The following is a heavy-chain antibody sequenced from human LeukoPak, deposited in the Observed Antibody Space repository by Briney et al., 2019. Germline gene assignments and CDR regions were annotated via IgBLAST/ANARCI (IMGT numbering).Heavy chain of an antibody. CDR2: ISYDGNTK. V-gene: IGHV3-30*18. CDR3: AKKGMSYYDTSGYDY. CDR1: GFTFSSYG. Sequence: PGGSLRLSCAASGFTFSSYGTHWVRQAPGKGLEWVAVISYDGNTKYYADSVKGRFTISRDTSKNTLYLQMNSLRVEDTAVYYCAKKGMSYYDTSGYDYWGQGTLVTVSS. J-gene: IGHJ4*02. D-gene: IGHD3-22*01.